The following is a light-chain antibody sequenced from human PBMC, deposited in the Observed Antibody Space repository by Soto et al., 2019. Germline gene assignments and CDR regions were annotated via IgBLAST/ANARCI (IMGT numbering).Light chain of an antibody. CDR3: QQDGTSPT. Sequence: EIVLTQSPGTLSLFPGERATLSCRASQSLTTRYLAWYQQKPGQAPRLLIYGASSWATGIPDRFSGSWSGNDFTLTISRLEPEDVALYYCQQDGTSPTFGQGTRREMK. J-gene: IGKJ5*01. CDR1: QSLTTRY. CDR2: GAS. V-gene: IGKV3-20*01.